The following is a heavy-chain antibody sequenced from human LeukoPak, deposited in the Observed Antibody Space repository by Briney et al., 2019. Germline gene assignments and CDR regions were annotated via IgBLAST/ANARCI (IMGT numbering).Heavy chain of an antibody. D-gene: IGHD3-10*01. V-gene: IGHV1-24*01. Sequence: ASVKVSCKVSGYTLTELSMHWVRQAPGKGLEWMGGFDPEDAKTIYAQKFQGRVTMTRNTSISTAYLEVSSLRSEDTAVYYCARESGFYASGSRYWGQGTLVTVSS. CDR3: ARESGFYASGSRY. CDR1: GYTLTELS. J-gene: IGHJ4*02. CDR2: FDPEDAKT.